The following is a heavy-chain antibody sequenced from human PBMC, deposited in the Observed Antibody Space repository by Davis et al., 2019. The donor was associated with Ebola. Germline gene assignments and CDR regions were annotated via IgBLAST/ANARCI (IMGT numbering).Heavy chain of an antibody. CDR3: ARDHGITGTTYSPPKFDY. CDR1: GGTFSSYA. V-gene: IGHV1-69*06. D-gene: IGHD1-20*01. CDR2: IIPIFGTA. Sequence: AASVKVSRKASGGTFSSYAISWVRQAPAQGLEWMGGIIPIFGTANYAQKFQGRVTITADKSTSTAYMELSSLRSEDTAVYYCARDHGITGTTYSPPKFDYWGQGTLVTVSS. J-gene: IGHJ4*02.